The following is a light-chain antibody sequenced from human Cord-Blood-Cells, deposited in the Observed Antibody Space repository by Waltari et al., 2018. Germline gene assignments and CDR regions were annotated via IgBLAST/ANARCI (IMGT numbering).Light chain of an antibody. V-gene: IGKV1-39*01. J-gene: IGKJ1*01. CDR2: AAS. CDR3: QQSYSTPWM. Sequence: DIQMTQSPSSLSASVGDRVTITCRASQSISSYLNWYQQKPGKAPKLLIYAASSLQSGVPSRFSGSGSGTDFTLTINSLQPEDFATYYCQQSYSTPWMFGQGTKVEIK. CDR1: QSISSY.